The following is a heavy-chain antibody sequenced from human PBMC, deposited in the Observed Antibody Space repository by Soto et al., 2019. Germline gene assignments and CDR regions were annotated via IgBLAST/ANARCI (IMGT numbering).Heavy chain of an antibody. CDR3: ARGRSTSEYYYYYYGMDV. CDR1: GGTFSSYA. CDR2: IIPIFGTA. J-gene: IGHJ6*02. V-gene: IGHV1-69*13. D-gene: IGHD2-2*01. Sequence: GASVKVSCKASGGTFSSYATSWVRQAPGQGLEWMGGIIPIFGTANYAQKFQGRVTITADESTSTAYMELSSLRSEDTAVYYCARGRSTSEYYYYYYGMDVWGQGTTVTVSS.